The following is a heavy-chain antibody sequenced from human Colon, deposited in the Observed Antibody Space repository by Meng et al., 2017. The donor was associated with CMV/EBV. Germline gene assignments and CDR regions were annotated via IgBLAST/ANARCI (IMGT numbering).Heavy chain of an antibody. D-gene: IGHD3-10*01. V-gene: IGHV4-4*07. CDR2: IYSNGRI. CDR1: GGSISGHY. Sequence: QVQRQGSGPGLVKPSETLSLTCTVSGGSISGHYWTWIRRPAGEGLQWLGRIYSNGRIDENYSLRSRVTISVDTSKNQLSLRLTSVTAADTAVYYCGRAGARGVPIDVWGRGTLVTVFS. CDR3: GRAGARGVPIDV. J-gene: IGHJ1*01.